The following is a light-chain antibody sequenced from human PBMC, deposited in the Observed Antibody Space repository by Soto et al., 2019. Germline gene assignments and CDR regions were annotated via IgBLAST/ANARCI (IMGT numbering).Light chain of an antibody. V-gene: IGKV3-11*01. CDR3: QQYGSSGT. CDR2: DAS. Sequence: EIVLTQSPAALTLSPGERATLCCRASQSVSSYLAWYQQKPGQAPRLLTYDASNRATGIPARFSGSGSGTDFTLTISRLEPEDFAVYYCQQYGSSGTFGQGTKVDIK. CDR1: QSVSSY. J-gene: IGKJ1*01.